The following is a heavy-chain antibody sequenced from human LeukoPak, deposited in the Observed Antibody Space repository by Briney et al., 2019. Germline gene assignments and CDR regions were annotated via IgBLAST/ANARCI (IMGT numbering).Heavy chain of an antibody. CDR2: INPNSGGT. CDR3: ARSRVPAAHNWFDP. CDR1: GYTFTGYY. J-gene: IGHJ5*02. D-gene: IGHD2-2*01. Sequence: ASVKVSCQASGYTFTGYYMHWVRQAPGQGLEWMGWINPNSGGTNYAQKFQGRVTMTRDTSISTAYMELSRLRSDDTAVYYCARSRVPAAHNWFDPWGQGTLVTVSS. V-gene: IGHV1-2*02.